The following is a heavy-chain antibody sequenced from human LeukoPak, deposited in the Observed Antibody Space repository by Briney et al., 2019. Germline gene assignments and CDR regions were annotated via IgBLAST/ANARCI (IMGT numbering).Heavy chain of an antibody. V-gene: IGHV4-39*01. Sequence: SETLSLTCTVSGGSISSSSYYWGWIRQPPGKGLEWIGSIYYSGSTYYNPSLKSRVTISVDTSKNQFSLKLSSVTAADTAVYYCARHADSSGYYLKVYYYYYMDVWGKGTTVTVSS. CDR1: GGSISSSSYY. CDR3: ARHADSSGYYLKVYYYYYMDV. CDR2: IYYSGST. J-gene: IGHJ6*03. D-gene: IGHD3-22*01.